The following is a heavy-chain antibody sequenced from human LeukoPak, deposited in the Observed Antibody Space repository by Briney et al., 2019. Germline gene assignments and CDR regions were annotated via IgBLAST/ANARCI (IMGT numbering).Heavy chain of an antibody. CDR3: ARHAPPYSNYGMDV. Sequence: SETLSLTCTVSGGSISSSSYYWGWIRQPPGKGLEWTGSIYYSGSTYYNPSLKSRVTISVDTSKNQFSLKLSSVTAADTAVYYCARHAPPYSNYGMDVWGQGTTVTVSS. J-gene: IGHJ6*02. V-gene: IGHV4-39*01. CDR1: GGSISSSSYY. D-gene: IGHD5-18*01. CDR2: IYYSGST.